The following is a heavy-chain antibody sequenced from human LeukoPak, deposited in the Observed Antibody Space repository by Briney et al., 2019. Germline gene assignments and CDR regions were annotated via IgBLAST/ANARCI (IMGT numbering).Heavy chain of an antibody. CDR1: GGSISSSSYY. CDR3: ARARPTDDYYYYMDV. J-gene: IGHJ6*03. Sequence: SETLSLTCTVSGGSISSSSYYWGWIRQPPGKGLEWIGSIYYSGSTYYNPSLKSRVTMSVDTSKNQFSLKLSSVTAADTAVYYCARARPTDDYYYYMDVWGKGTTVTVSS. CDR2: IYYSGST. V-gene: IGHV4-39*07. D-gene: IGHD4-17*01.